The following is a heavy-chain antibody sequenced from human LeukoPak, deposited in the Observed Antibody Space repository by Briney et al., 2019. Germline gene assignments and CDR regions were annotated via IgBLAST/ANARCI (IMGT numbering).Heavy chain of an antibody. V-gene: IGHV4-59*08. D-gene: IGHD3-22*01. J-gene: IGHJ3*02. Sequence: SETLSLTCTVSGGSMSSYYWSWIRQPPGKGLEWIGYINHSGSTNYNPSLKSRVTISVDTSKNQFSLKLSSVTAADTAVYYCASDYDSSGLGAFDIWGQGTMVTVSS. CDR1: GGSMSSYY. CDR3: ASDYDSSGLGAFDI. CDR2: INHSGST.